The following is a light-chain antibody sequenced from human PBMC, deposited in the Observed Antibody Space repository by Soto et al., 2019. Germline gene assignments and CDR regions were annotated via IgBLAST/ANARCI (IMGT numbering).Light chain of an antibody. CDR1: QSVSSY. Sequence: EIVLTQSPATLPLSPGERATLSCRASQSVSSYLAWYQQKPGQAPRLLIYDASNRATGIPARFSGSGSGTDFTLTISSLEPEDFAVYYCQQRSNWPRKFGQGNKVEIK. V-gene: IGKV3-11*01. J-gene: IGKJ1*01. CDR2: DAS. CDR3: QQRSNWPRK.